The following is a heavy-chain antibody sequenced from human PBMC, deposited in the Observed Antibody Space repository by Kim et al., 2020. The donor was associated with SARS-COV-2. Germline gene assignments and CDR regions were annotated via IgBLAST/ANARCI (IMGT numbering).Heavy chain of an antibody. CDR2: IYYSGST. CDR1: GGSISSYY. D-gene: IGHD3-3*01. CDR3: ARFQHDFWSGFYRFDYYYGMDV. Sequence: SETLSLTCTVSGGSISSYYWSWIRQPPGKGLEWIGYIYYSGSTNYNPSLKSRVTISVDTSKNQFSLKLSSVPAADTAVYYCARFQHDFWSGFYRFDYYYGMDVWGQGTTVTVSS. J-gene: IGHJ6*02. V-gene: IGHV4-59*01.